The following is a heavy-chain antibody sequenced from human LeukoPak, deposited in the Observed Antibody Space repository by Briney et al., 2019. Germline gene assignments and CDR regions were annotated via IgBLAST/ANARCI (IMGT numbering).Heavy chain of an antibody. CDR3: AKDRGSSGWWYFDY. D-gene: IGHD6-19*01. Sequence: GGSLRLSCAASGFTFDDYAMHWVRQAPGKGLEWVSGISWNSGSIGYADSVKGRFTISRDNAKNSLYLQMNSLRAEDTASYYCAKDRGSSGWWYFDYWGQGTLVTVSS. V-gene: IGHV3-9*01. CDR2: ISWNSGSI. CDR1: GFTFDDYA. J-gene: IGHJ4*02.